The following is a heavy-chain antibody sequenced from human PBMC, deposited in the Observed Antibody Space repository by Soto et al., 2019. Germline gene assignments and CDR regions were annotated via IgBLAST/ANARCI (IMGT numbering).Heavy chain of an antibody. CDR2: ISYDGSNK. D-gene: IGHD1-20*01. CDR3: ARDPSDNWIELLNGIDY. Sequence: GGSLILSCASSGFTFSSYAMHWVRQAPGKGLERVSVISYDGSNKYYADSVKGRFTISRDNSKNTLYLQMNSLRAEDTAVYYCARDPSDNWIELLNGIDYWGQGTLVTVSS. CDR1: GFTFSSYA. V-gene: IGHV3-30-3*01. J-gene: IGHJ4*02.